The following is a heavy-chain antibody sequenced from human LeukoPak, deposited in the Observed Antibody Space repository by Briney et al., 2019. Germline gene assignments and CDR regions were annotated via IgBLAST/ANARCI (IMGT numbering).Heavy chain of an antibody. V-gene: IGHV5-51*01. CDR3: ARHRYFQL. CDR1: GYSFTSYW. CDR2: IFPADSDT. J-gene: IGHJ1*01. Sequence: GESLKISCKGSGYSFTSYWVAWVRQMPGKGLEWMGIIFPADSDTRYSPSFQGQVTISVDKSINTAYLQWSSLKASDTAMYYCARHRYFQLWGQGNLVTVSS.